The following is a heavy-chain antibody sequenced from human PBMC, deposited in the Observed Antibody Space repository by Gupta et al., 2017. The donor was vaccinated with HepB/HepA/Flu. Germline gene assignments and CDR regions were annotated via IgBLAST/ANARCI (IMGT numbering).Heavy chain of an antibody. CDR2: ISSSGGSK. CDR1: AFAFVGFA. J-gene: IGHJ4*02. CDR3: AKQTITNWNDGVDY. D-gene: IGHD1-20*01. Sequence: ELQLLESGGGLVQPGGSLRLSCAASAFAFVGFATSWVRQAPGKGLEWVSAISSSGGSKYYADSVKGRFTISRDNSKNTLYLQMNSLRAEDTAVYYCAKQTITNWNDGVDYWGQGTLVTVSS. V-gene: IGHV3-23*01.